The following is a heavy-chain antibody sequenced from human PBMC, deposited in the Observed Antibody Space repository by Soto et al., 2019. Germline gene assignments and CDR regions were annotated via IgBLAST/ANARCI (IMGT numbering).Heavy chain of an antibody. J-gene: IGHJ3*02. D-gene: IGHD3-9*01. CDR1: GFTFSSYG. V-gene: IGHV3-15*01. CDR3: TTYRPLTANAFDI. CDR2: IKSKTDGGTT. Sequence: GGSLRLSCAASGFTFSSYGMHWVRQAPGKGLEWVGRIKSKTDGGTTDYAAPVKGRFTISRDDSKNTLYLQMNSLKTEATAVYYCTTYRPLTANAFDIWGQGTMVTVS.